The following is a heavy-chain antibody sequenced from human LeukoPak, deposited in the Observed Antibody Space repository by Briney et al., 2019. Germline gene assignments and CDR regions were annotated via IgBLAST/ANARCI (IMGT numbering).Heavy chain of an antibody. V-gene: IGHV3-33*08. Sequence: GRSLRLSCAASGFTFSSYGMHWVRQAPGKGLEWVAFIRYDGSNKYYADSVKGRFTISRDNSKNTLYLQMNSLRAEDTAVYYCARQRGDILTGYYMPRGFDYWGQGTLVTVSS. CDR1: GFTFSSYG. CDR2: IRYDGSNK. CDR3: ARQRGDILTGYYMPRGFDY. D-gene: IGHD3-9*01. J-gene: IGHJ4*02.